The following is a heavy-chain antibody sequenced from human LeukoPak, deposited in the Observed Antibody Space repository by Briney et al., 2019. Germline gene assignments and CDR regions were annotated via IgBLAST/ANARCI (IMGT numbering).Heavy chain of an antibody. CDR2: IYYDGSF. D-gene: IGHD1-26*01. CDR3: ARAAIEGATTDLDY. Sequence: PSETLSLTCTVSGGSISSYYWSWIRQPPGKGLEWIGYIYYDGSFNYNPSLKSRVTISVDTYRNQFSLKVTSVTAADTAVYYCARAAIEGATTDLDYWGQGTLVTVSS. CDR1: GGSISSYY. V-gene: IGHV4-59*01. J-gene: IGHJ4*02.